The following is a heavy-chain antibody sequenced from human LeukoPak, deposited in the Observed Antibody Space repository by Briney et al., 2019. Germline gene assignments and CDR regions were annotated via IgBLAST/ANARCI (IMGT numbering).Heavy chain of an antibody. D-gene: IGHD4-17*01. CDR3: ARAGGSTVSHSDY. CDR2: ISYDGNDK. J-gene: IGHJ4*02. V-gene: IGHV3-30-3*01. Sequence: GKSLRLSCAASGFTFSSYAMHWVRQAPGKGLEWVAVISYDGNDKYADSVKGRFTISRDNSKNTLYLQMNSLRAEDTAVYYCARAGGSTVSHSDYWGQGTLVTVSS. CDR1: GFTFSSYA.